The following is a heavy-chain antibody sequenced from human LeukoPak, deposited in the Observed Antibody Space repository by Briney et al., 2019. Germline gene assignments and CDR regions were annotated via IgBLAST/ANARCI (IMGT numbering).Heavy chain of an antibody. CDR2: ISTYNGNT. CDR3: ARDRATDAFDI. V-gene: IGHV1-18*01. CDR1: GYTFSTYG. Sequence: ASVKVSCKASGYTFSTYGISWVRQAPGQGLEWMGWISTYNGNTNYAQKLQGRVTMTTDTSTSTAYMELRSLRSDDTAMYYCARDRATDAFDIWGQGTMVTASS. D-gene: IGHD1-26*01. J-gene: IGHJ3*02.